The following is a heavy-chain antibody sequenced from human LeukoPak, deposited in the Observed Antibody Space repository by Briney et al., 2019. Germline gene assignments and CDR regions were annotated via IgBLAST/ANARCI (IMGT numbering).Heavy chain of an antibody. J-gene: IGHJ5*02. CDR3: ARVLYRCSSTSCYVMMGEAFDP. Sequence: SVKVSCKASGGTFSSYAISWVRQAPGQGLEWMGGIIPIFGTANYAQKFQGRVTITADESTSTAYMELSSLRSEDTAVYYCARVLYRCSSTSCYVMMGEAFDPWGQGTLVTVFS. D-gene: IGHD2-2*01. CDR1: GGTFSSYA. CDR2: IIPIFGTA. V-gene: IGHV1-69*13.